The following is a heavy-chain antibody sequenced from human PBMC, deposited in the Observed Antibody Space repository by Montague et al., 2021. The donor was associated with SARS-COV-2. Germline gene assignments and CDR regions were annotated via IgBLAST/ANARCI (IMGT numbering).Heavy chain of an antibody. CDR3: ARVNRATATTPLDY. V-gene: IGHV3-74*01. CDR1: GFVFSSYW. Sequence: YLRLSWAASGFVFSSYWIHWLRQVPGKGLEWVSRINGDGSTRSYVDSVKGRFTISRDNGKSIVYLQMNSLGVEDTALYYCARVNRATATTPLDYWGQGTLVTVSS. J-gene: IGHJ4*02. CDR2: INGDGSTR. D-gene: IGHD1/OR15-1a*01.